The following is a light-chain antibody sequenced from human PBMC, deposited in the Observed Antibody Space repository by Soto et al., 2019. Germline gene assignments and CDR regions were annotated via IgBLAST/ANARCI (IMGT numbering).Light chain of an antibody. CDR1: QSVSSN. V-gene: IGKV3-15*01. CDR3: QQYNNWPWT. Sequence: ELVMTQSPATLSVSPGERATLSCRASQSVSSNLAWYQQKPGQAPRLLIYGASTRATGITARCSGSGSGTEFTLTISSLQSEDVAVYYCQQYNNWPWTFGQGTKVEIK. J-gene: IGKJ1*01. CDR2: GAS.